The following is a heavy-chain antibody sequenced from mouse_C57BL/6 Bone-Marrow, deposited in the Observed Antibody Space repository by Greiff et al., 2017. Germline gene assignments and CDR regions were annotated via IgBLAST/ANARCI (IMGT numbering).Heavy chain of an antibody. D-gene: IGHD3-3*01. Sequence: QVQLQQSGAELARPGASVKLSCKASGYTFTSYGISWVKQRTGQGLEWIGEIYPRSGSTYYNEKFKGKATLTADKSSSTAYMGLRSLTSEDSAVYFCARGAGNYPGYWGQGTSLTVSS. CDR3: ARGAGNYPGY. CDR1: GYTFTSYG. V-gene: IGHV1-81*01. CDR2: IYPRSGST. J-gene: IGHJ2*02.